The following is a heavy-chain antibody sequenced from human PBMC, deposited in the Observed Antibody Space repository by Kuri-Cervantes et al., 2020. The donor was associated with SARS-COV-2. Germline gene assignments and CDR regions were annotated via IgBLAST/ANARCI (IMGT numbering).Heavy chain of an antibody. CDR1: TSTFSSYA. J-gene: IGHJ4*01. V-gene: IGHV3-23*05. CDR3: ATSTDFGAFIIPGDY. D-gene: IGHD3-3*01. Sequence: GESLKISCAASTSTFSSYAMTWVRQAPGKGLQWVSSISGDGTATNYADSVQGRFTISRDNSRSALYLRMNSLRADDTATYFCATSTDFGAFIIPGDYWGHGTQVTVSS. CDR2: ISGDGTAT.